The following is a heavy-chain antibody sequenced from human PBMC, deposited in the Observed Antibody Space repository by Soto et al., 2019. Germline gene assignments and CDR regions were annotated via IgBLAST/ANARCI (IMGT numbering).Heavy chain of an antibody. D-gene: IGHD3-10*02. CDR2: IFYSGST. V-gene: IGHV4-59*01. CDR1: GGSISSYY. Sequence: QVQLQESDPGLVKPSETLSLTCTVSGGSISSYYWSWIRQPPGKGLEWIGFIFYSGSTSYNPSLKSRVTISIDTSEYQFSLKLNSVTAADTAVYYCASMIGAPGLSFDSWGQGPLVAVSS. CDR3: ASMIGAPGLSFDS. J-gene: IGHJ5*01.